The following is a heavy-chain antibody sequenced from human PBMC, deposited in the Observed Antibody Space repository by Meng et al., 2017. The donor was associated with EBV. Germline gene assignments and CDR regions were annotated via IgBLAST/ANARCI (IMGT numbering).Heavy chain of an antibody. CDR3: AHRRDEYSSSWYGWFDP. Sequence: QIHFSVSVPTPVKPTQTLTLTCTVSGFSLSTCGVGVGWIRQPPGKALEWLALIYWDDDKRYSPSLKSRLTITKDTSKNQVVLTMTNMDPVDTATYYCAHRRDEYSSSWYGWFDPWGQGTLVTVSS. CDR2: IYWDDDK. CDR1: GFSLSTCGVG. J-gene: IGHJ5*02. D-gene: IGHD6-13*01. V-gene: IGHV2-5*02.